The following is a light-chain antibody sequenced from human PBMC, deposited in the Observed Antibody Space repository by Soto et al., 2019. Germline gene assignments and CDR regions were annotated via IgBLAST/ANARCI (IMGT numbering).Light chain of an antibody. CDR3: QQYASSVT. CDR2: GAS. J-gene: IGKJ1*01. V-gene: IGKV3-20*01. Sequence: EILLTQSPDSLSLSPGDRATLSCRASQSFSSTFFAWYQQKPGQAPRLLIYGASSRATGIPGRFSGSGSGTDFPLTISRLEPEDFAVYYCQQYASSVTFGQGTKVEIK. CDR1: QSFSSTF.